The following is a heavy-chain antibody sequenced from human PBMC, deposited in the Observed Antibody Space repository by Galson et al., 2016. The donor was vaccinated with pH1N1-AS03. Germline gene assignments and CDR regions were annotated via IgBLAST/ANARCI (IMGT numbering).Heavy chain of an antibody. D-gene: IGHD4-17*01. J-gene: IGHJ4*02. Sequence: SLRLSCAASGFTLRRYAMTWVRQAPGKGLEWVSGITGGAGNTYYPDSVKGRFTISRDNSKSTLYLQMNSLTVEDTAVYYCARGRGDYFGNYFDIWGQGTLVTVSS. V-gene: IGHV3-23*01. CDR1: GFTLRRYA. CDR2: ITGGAGNT. CDR3: ARGRGDYFGNYFDI.